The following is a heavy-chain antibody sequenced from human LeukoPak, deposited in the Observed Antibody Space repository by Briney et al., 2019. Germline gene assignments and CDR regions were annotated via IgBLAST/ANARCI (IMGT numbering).Heavy chain of an antibody. CDR2: IKQDGSAK. Sequence: GGSLRLSCAASGFTFNRYWMSWVRQAPGRGLQGVANIKQDGSAKYYVDSVKGRFTISRDNAKNSLYLQMNSLRAEDTAVYYCARVEASGYDYGAFGYWGQGTLVTVSS. CDR1: GFTFNRYW. CDR3: ARVEASGYDYGAFGY. D-gene: IGHD5-12*01. J-gene: IGHJ4*02. V-gene: IGHV3-7*01.